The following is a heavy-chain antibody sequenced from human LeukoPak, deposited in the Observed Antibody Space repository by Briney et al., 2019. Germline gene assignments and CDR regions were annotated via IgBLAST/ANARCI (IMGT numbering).Heavy chain of an antibody. V-gene: IGHV4-34*01. CDR2: INHSGST. CDR1: GGSFSGYY. D-gene: IGHD6-13*01. Sequence: SETLSLTCAVCGGSFSGYYWSWIRQPPGKGLEWIGEINHSGSTNYNPSLKSRVTISVDTSKNQFSLKLSSVTAADTAVYYCARVYSSSWYTSEYFQHWGQGTLVTVSS. J-gene: IGHJ1*01. CDR3: ARVYSSSWYTSEYFQH.